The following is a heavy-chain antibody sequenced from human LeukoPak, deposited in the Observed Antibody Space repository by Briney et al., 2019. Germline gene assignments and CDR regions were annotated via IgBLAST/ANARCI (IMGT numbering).Heavy chain of an antibody. CDR2: ISAYNGKT. V-gene: IGHV1-18*01. CDR3: ARIRLDDCSGGSCYLEYYYYGMDV. CDR1: GYTFTSYG. J-gene: IGHJ6*02. Sequence: ASVKVSCKASGYTFTSYGISWVRPALGQGLEWMGWISAYNGKTNYAQKRQGRVTMTTDTSTSTAYMELRSLRSDDTAVYYCARIRLDDCSGGSCYLEYYYYGMDVWGQGTTVTVSS. D-gene: IGHD2-15*01.